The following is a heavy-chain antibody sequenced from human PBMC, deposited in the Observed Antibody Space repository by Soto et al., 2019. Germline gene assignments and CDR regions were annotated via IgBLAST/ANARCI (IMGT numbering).Heavy chain of an antibody. J-gene: IGHJ1*01. V-gene: IGHV3-30*18. CDR2: ISYDGSNK. D-gene: IGHD2-15*01. Sequence: QVQLVESGGGVVQPGRSLRLSCAASGFTFSSYGMHWVRQAPGKGLEWVAVISYDGSNKYYADSVKGRLTISRDNSKNTLYLQMNSLRAEDTAVYYCAKEDRVYFQHWGQGTLVTVSS. CDR1: GFTFSSYG. CDR3: AKEDRVYFQH.